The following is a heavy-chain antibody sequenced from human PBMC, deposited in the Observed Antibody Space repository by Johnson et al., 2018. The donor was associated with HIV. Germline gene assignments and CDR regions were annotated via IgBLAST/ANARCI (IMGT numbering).Heavy chain of an antibody. CDR2: ISINGGST. D-gene: IGHD6-19*01. CDR3: AKDRSVAGLYDAFDM. J-gene: IGHJ3*02. Sequence: VQLVESGGGLVQPGGSLRLSCAASGFIFGSYDMSWVRQTPGKGLEWVSSISINGGSTYYTDSVKGRFTISRDNSKNTLYLHMNSLRAEDTAIYYCAKDRSVAGLYDAFDMWGQGTRVYVSS. V-gene: IGHV3-23*04. CDR1: GFIFGSYD.